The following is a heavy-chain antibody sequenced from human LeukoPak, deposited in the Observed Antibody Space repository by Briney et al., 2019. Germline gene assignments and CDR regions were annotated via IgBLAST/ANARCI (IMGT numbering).Heavy chain of an antibody. V-gene: IGHV3-7*03. J-gene: IGHJ5*02. CDR1: GFTFSSYW. CDR3: VREGGSGWYSGWFDP. Sequence: GGSLRLSCAVSGFTFSSYWMSWVRQAPGKGLVWVANINPDGSEKKYVDSVKGRFIISRDNAENSVDLQMNSLRVEDTAVYYCVREGGSGWYSGWFDPWGQGTRVTVSS. D-gene: IGHD6-19*01. CDR2: INPDGSEK.